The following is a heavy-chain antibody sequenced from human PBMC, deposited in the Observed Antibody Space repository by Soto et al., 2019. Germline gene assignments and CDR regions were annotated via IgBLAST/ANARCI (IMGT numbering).Heavy chain of an antibody. V-gene: IGHV3-9*01. CDR1: GFKFDDYA. D-gene: IGHD6-6*01. Sequence: EVQLVESGGGLVQPGRSLRLSCAASGFKFDDYAMHWVRQAPVKRLGWVAGINWRSGVFGYADSVKGRFTISRDSAKNSLYLQMNSLRPEDTAMYYCAKNEGAIAVRPFDNWGQGSLVTVSS. CDR3: AKNEGAIAVRPFDN. J-gene: IGHJ4*02. CDR2: INWRSGVF.